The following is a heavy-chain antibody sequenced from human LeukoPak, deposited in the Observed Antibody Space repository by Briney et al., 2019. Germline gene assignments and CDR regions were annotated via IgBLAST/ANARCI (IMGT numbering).Heavy chain of an antibody. CDR3: ASWYYYDSSGYY. CDR1: GGSISSGSYY. D-gene: IGHD3-22*01. J-gene: IGHJ4*02. CDR2: IYTSGST. V-gene: IGHV4-61*02. Sequence: TLSLTCTGSGGSISSGSYYWSWIRQPAGKGLEWIGRIYTSGSTIYNPSLKSRVTISVDTSKNQFSLKLSSVTAADTAVYYCASWYYYDSSGYYWGQGTLVTVSP.